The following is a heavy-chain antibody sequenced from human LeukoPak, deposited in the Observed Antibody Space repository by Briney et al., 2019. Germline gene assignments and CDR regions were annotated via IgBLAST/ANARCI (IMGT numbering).Heavy chain of an antibody. V-gene: IGHV1-2*02. CDR2: INPNSGGT. CDR1: GYTFTGYY. Sequence: ASVKVSCKASGYTFTGYYMHWVRQAPGQGLEWMGWINPNSGGTNYAQKFQGRVTMTRDTSISTAYMELSRLRSDDTAVYYCARPGDYYDSSGSYWGQGTLVTVSS. CDR3: ARPGDYYDSSGSY. J-gene: IGHJ4*02. D-gene: IGHD3-22*01.